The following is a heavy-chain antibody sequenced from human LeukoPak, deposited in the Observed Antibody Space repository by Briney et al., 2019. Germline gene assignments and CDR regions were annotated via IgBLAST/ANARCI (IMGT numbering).Heavy chain of an antibody. Sequence: GGSLRLSCAASGFTFSTYAMNWVRQAPGKGLEWVSSVSGSGGSRHYADSVKGRFTISRDSSKNTGYVQMNSLRAEDTAVYYCAKSVLCDYVGPQDYWVQGTLVTVCS. CDR3: AKSVLCDYVGPQDY. D-gene: IGHD4-17*01. V-gene: IGHV3-23*01. CDR2: VSGSGGSR. CDR1: GFTFSTYA. J-gene: IGHJ4*02.